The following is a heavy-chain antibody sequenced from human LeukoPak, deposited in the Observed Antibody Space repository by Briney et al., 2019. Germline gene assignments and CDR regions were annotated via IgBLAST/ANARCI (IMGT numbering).Heavy chain of an antibody. CDR2: IYKSGST. CDR1: GGSIGWDY. J-gene: IGHJ4*01. V-gene: IGHV4-4*07. D-gene: IGHD3-22*01. Sequence: PSETLSLPCTVSGGSIGWDYWSWIRQSAGKGLEWIGRIYKSGSTNYNPSFRSRVTMSVDTSKNQFSLSVTSVTAADTAVYYCAREEYFQDSNGYSYYFHVWGQGSLVTVSS. CDR3: AREEYFQDSNGYSYYFHV.